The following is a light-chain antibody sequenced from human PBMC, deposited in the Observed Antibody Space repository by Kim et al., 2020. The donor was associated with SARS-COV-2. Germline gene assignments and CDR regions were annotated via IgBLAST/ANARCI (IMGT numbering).Light chain of an antibody. CDR2: RNN. J-gene: IGLJ2*01. CDR1: SNNVGNRG. V-gene: IGLV10-54*01. CDR3: STWDSSLSAVV. Sequence: RLTAPLTCTGNSNNVGNRGAAWLQQHQGHPPKLLSYRNNNRPSGISERFSASRSGNTASLTIIGLQPEDEADYFCSTWDSSLSAVVFGGGTQLTVL.